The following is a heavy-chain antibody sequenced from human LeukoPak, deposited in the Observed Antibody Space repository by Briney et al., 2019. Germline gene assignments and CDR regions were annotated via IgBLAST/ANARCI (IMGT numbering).Heavy chain of an antibody. CDR3: ARARGSYGDYDDYYYYMDV. D-gene: IGHD4-17*01. CDR1: GFSFSSYV. V-gene: IGHV3-20*04. Sequence: GGSLRLSCAASGFSFSSYVMSWVRQAPGKGLEWVSGINWNGGSTGYADSVKGRFTISRDNAKNSLYLQMNSLRAEDTALYYCARARGSYGDYDDYYYYMDVWGKGTTVTVSS. CDR2: INWNGGST. J-gene: IGHJ6*03.